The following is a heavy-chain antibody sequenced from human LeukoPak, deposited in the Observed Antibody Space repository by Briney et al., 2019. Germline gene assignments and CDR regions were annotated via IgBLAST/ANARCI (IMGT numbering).Heavy chain of an antibody. CDR1: GFTFSSYG. J-gene: IGHJ4*02. CDR3: AKGSYSSGWSGGALTYYFDY. CDR2: IWYDGSNK. V-gene: IGHV3-33*06. D-gene: IGHD6-19*01. Sequence: GGSLRLSCAASGFTFSSYGMHWVRQAPGKGLEWVAVIWYDGSNKYYADSVKGRFTISRDNSKNTLYLQMNSLRAEDTAVYYCAKGSYSSGWSGGALTYYFDYWGQGTLVTVSS.